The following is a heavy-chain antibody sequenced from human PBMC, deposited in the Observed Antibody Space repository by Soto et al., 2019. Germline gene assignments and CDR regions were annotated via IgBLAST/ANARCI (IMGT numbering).Heavy chain of an antibody. CDR3: ARVPKPFRLYIGYEDAFAF. Sequence: SQTLSLTCAISGDSVSSKSAAWNWFRQSPSRGLEWLGRTYYRSKWYNDYAVSVKSRITINPDTSKNQFSLQLNSVTPEDTAVYYCARVPKPFRLYIGYEDAFAFRSQGTIDIVSS. CDR2: TYYRSKWYN. D-gene: IGHD5-12*01. V-gene: IGHV6-1*01. CDR1: GDSVSSKSAA. J-gene: IGHJ3*01.